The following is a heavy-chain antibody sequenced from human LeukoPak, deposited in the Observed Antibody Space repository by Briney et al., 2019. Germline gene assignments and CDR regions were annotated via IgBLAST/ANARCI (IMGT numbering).Heavy chain of an antibody. Sequence: PGGSLRLSCAASGFTFSSYSMNWVRQAPGKGLEWVSSISSSSSYIYYADSVKGRFTISRDNAKNSLYLQMNSLRAEDTAVYYCARDSGIAVAGTGPGWFDPWGQGTLVTVSS. D-gene: IGHD6-19*01. CDR1: GFTFSSYS. CDR2: ISSSSSYI. V-gene: IGHV3-21*01. J-gene: IGHJ5*02. CDR3: ARDSGIAVAGTGPGWFDP.